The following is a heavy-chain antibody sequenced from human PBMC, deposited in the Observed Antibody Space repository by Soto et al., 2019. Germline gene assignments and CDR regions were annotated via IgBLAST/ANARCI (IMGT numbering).Heavy chain of an antibody. Sequence: GGSLRLSCAASGFTFSSYGMHWVRQAPGKGLERVAVISYDGSNKYYADSVKGRFTISRDNSKNTLYQQMNSLRAEDTAVYYCAKDRCLRCILPSNWFEPWGQGTLVSVSS. CDR2: ISYDGSNK. D-gene: IGHD3-3*02. CDR3: AKDRCLRCILPSNWFEP. CDR1: GFTFSSYG. J-gene: IGHJ5*02. V-gene: IGHV3-30*18.